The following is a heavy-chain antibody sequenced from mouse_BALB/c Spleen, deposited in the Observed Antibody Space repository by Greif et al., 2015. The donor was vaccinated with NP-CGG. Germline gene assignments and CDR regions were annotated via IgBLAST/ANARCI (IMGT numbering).Heavy chain of an antibody. CDR3: ARDYGSSYGY. V-gene: IGHV5-6-3*01. J-gene: IGHJ2*01. D-gene: IGHD1-1*01. Sequence: VQLKESGGGLVQPGGSLKLSCAASGFTFSSYGMSWVRQTPDKRLELVATINSNGGSTYYPDSVKGRFTISRDNAKNTLYLQMSSLKSEDTAMYYCARDYGSSYGYWGQGTTLTVSS. CDR2: INSNGGST. CDR1: GFTFSSYG.